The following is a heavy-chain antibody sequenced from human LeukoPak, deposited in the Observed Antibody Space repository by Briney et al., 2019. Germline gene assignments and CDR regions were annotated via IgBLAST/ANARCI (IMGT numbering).Heavy chain of an antibody. V-gene: IGHV1-2*02. D-gene: IGHD3-3*01. CDR2: INPNSGGT. Sequence: ASVKVSCKASGYTFAGYYMHWVRQAPGQGLEWMGWINPNSGGTNYAQKFQGRVTMTRDTSISTAYMELSRLRSDDTAVYYCARDNAMYYDFWSGYYYDYWGQGTLVTVSS. CDR1: GYTFAGYY. CDR3: ARDNAMYYDFWSGYYYDY. J-gene: IGHJ4*02.